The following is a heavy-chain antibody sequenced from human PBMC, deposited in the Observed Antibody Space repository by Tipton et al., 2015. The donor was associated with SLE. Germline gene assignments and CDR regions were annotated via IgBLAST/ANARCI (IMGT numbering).Heavy chain of an antibody. J-gene: IGHJ5*02. Sequence: TLSLTCTVSGGSISSYYLSWIRQPPGKGLEWIGYIYTSGSTNYNPSLKSRVTISVDTSKNQFSLKLSSVTAADTAAYYCARQVGSNWYWALDPWGQGTLVTVSS. CDR3: ARQVGSNWYWALDP. D-gene: IGHD6-13*01. V-gene: IGHV4-59*08. CDR1: GGSISSYY. CDR2: IYTSGST.